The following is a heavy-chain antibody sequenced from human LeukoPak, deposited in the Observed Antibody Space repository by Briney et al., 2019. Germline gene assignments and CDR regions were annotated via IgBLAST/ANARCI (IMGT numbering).Heavy chain of an antibody. CDR3: AGYDHSNYLAY. Sequence: PSETLSLTCTVSGVSISSNYWSWIRQPPGKGLEWNGLEWIGYIHANGDANYNPSLSRRVTMSLDSSRRHLSLNLSSLTAADTAVYFCAGYDHSNYLAYWGQGILVTVSS. D-gene: IGHD4-11*01. CDR2: IHANGDA. V-gene: IGHV4-4*08. CDR1: GVSISSNY. J-gene: IGHJ4*02.